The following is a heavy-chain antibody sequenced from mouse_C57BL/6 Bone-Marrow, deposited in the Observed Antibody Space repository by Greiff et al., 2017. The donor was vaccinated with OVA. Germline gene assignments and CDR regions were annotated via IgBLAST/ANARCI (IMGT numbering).Heavy chain of an antibody. J-gene: IGHJ3*01. CDR1: GFTFSSYS. CDR2: ISRGGDYI. D-gene: IGHD2-12*01. Sequence: EVKVVESGEGLVKPGGSLKLSCAASGFTFSSYSMSWVRQTPEKRLEWVAYISRGGDYIYYADTVKGRFTISRDNARNTLYLQMSSLKSEDTAMYYCTIYAWFAYWGQGTLVTVSA. CDR3: TIYAWFAY. V-gene: IGHV5-9-1*02.